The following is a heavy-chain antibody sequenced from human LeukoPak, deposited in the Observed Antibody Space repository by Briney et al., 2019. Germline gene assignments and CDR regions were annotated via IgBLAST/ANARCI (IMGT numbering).Heavy chain of an antibody. Sequence: SRTLSLTCTVSGHSTSSGDYFWSWIRQPPGGGLEWVGYIYYSGTTYYNPSLKSRVTISVDTSKNQFSLNLTPVTAQDTAVYYCARETMAGHLDYWGQGNLVTVSS. D-gene: IGHD6-19*01. V-gene: IGHV4-30-4*01. CDR3: ARETMAGHLDY. J-gene: IGHJ4*02. CDR1: GHSTSSGDYF. CDR2: IYYSGTT.